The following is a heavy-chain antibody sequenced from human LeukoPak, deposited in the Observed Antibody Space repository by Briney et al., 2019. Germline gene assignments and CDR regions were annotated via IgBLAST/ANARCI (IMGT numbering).Heavy chain of an antibody. CDR2: ISYDGSSK. CDR1: GFTFSSYG. Sequence: GGSLRLSCAASGFTFSSYGTHWVRQAPGKGLEWVAVISYDGSSKYYADSVKGRFTISRDNSKNTLYLQMNSLRAEDTAVYYCAKDNAYYYADYWGQGTLVTVSS. D-gene: IGHD3-10*01. J-gene: IGHJ4*02. CDR3: AKDNAYYYADY. V-gene: IGHV3-30*18.